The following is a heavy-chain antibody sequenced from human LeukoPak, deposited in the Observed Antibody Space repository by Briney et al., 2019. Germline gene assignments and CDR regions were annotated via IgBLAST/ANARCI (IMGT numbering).Heavy chain of an antibody. J-gene: IGHJ4*02. D-gene: IGHD3-22*01. CDR1: GGSISSGGYS. CDR3: ATQRKYYYDSSGYYDAYYFDY. CDR2: IYHSGST. V-gene: IGHV4-30-2*01. Sequence: SETLSLTCAVSGGSISSGGYSWSWIRQPPGKGLEWIGYIYHSGSTYYNPSLKSRVTISVDRSKNQFSLKLSSVTAADTAVYYCATQRKYYYDSSGYYDAYYFDYWGQGTLVTVSS.